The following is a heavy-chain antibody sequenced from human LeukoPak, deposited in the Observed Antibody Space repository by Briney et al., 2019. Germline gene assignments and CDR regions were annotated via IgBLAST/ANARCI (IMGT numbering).Heavy chain of an antibody. D-gene: IGHD3-3*01. J-gene: IGHJ3*02. Sequence: PSETLSLTCTVSGGSISSYYWSWIRQPPGKGLEWIGYIYYSGSTNYNPSLKSRVTISVDTSKNQFSLKLSSVTAADTVAYYCARDYDPYAFDIWGQGTMVTVSS. V-gene: IGHV4-59*01. CDR3: ARDYDPYAFDI. CDR1: GGSISSYY. CDR2: IYYSGST.